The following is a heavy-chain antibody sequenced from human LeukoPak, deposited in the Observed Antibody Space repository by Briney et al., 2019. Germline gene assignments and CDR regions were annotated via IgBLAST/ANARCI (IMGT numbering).Heavy chain of an antibody. CDR2: ISSSSSYI. CDR1: GFTFSSYS. V-gene: IGHV3-21*01. D-gene: IGHD1-26*01. J-gene: IGHJ4*02. Sequence: GGSLRLSCAASGFTFSSYSMNSVRQAPGKGLEWVSSISSSSSYIYYADSVKGRFTISRDNAKNSLYLQMNSLRAEDTAVYYCARDPYSGSFRFHXGQGTLVXVS. CDR3: ARDPYSGSFRFH.